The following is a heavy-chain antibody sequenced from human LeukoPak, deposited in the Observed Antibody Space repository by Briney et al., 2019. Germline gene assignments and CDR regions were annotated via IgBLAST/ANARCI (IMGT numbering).Heavy chain of an antibody. CDR3: TRLYSSSDY. J-gene: IGHJ4*02. V-gene: IGHV3-73*01. CDR2: IRSKANSYAT. CDR1: GFTFSGSA. Sequence: PGGSLRLSCAASGFTFSGSAMHWVRQASGKGLEWVGRIRSKANSYATAYAASVKGRFTISRDDSKNTAYLQMTSLKIEDTAVYYCTRLYSSSDYWGQGTLVTVSS. D-gene: IGHD6-13*01.